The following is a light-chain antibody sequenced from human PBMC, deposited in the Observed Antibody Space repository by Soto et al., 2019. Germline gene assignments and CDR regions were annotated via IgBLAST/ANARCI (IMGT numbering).Light chain of an antibody. CDR2: GAS. V-gene: IGKV1-5*01. Sequence: DIQMTQSPSTLSASVGDRVTITCRASKSISSWLAWYQQRPREAPKLLIYGASTLESGVPSRFSGSGSGTEFTLTISSLQPTDFATYYCQQYATSSPTFGQGTKLEI. CDR3: QQYATSSPT. CDR1: KSISSW. J-gene: IGKJ2*01.